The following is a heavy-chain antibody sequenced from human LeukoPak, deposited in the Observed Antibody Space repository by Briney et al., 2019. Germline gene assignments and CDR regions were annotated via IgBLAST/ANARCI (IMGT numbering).Heavy chain of an antibody. V-gene: IGHV4-4*02. CDR3: ARGVGSSGPLPTEYFQH. D-gene: IGHD6-19*01. CDR1: GGSISRSNW. CDR2: IYQSGST. J-gene: IGHJ1*01. Sequence: SGTLSLTCAVSGGSISRSNWCIWVRQPPGKGLEWIGEIYQSGSTNYNPSLKSRVTISVDKFKNQFSLKLTSVTAADTAVYYCARGVGSSGPLPTEYFQHWGQGTLVTVSS.